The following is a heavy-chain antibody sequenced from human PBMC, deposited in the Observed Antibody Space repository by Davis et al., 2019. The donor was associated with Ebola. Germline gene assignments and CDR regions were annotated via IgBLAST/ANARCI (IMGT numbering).Heavy chain of an antibody. CDR1: GFTFSSYW. J-gene: IGHJ2*01. CDR3: AREGDWYFDL. Sequence: GESLKISCVVSGFTFSSYWMHWVRQAPGKGLVWLSRIKSDGSTKSYADSVKGRFTISRDNAKNSLYLQMNSLRAEDTAVYYCAREGDWYFDLWGRGTLVTVSS. V-gene: IGHV3-74*01. CDR2: IKSDGSTK.